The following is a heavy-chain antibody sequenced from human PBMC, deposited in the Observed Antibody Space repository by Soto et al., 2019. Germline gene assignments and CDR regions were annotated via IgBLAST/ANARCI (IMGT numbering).Heavy chain of an antibody. CDR2: ISGSGGST. Sequence: GGSLRLSCAASGFTFSSYAMSWVRQAPGKGLEWVSAISGSGGSTYYADSVKGRFTISRDNSKNTLYLQMNSLRAEDTAVYYCAKDSIVEVVIPESPYYYGMDVWGQGTKVTVSS. D-gene: IGHD3-22*01. CDR3: AKDSIVEVVIPESPYYYGMDV. CDR1: GFTFSSYA. V-gene: IGHV3-23*01. J-gene: IGHJ6*02.